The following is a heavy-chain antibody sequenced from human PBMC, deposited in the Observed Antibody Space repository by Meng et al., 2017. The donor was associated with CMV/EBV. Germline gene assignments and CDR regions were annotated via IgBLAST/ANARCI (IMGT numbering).Heavy chain of an antibody. CDR3: ARAAPDYYDSSGPPDY. V-gene: IGHV4-30-4*08. Sequence: AQVQESGPGLVKPSQTLSLTCTVSGGSISSGDYYWSWIRQPPGKGLEWIGYIYYSGSTYYNPSLKSRVTISVDTSKNQFSLKLSSVTAADTAVYYCARAAPDYYDSSGPPDYWGQGTLVTVSS. D-gene: IGHD3-22*01. CDR1: GGSISSGDYY. J-gene: IGHJ4*02. CDR2: IYYSGST.